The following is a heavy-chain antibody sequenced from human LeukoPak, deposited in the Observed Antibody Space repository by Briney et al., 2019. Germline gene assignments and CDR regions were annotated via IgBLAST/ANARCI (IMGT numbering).Heavy chain of an antibody. CDR3: AKYHLYYYDSSGYHDY. D-gene: IGHD3-22*01. J-gene: IGHJ4*02. Sequence: ETLSLTCAVYGGSFSGYYWSWVRQAPGKGLEWVSAISGSGGSTYYADSVKGRFTISRDNSKNTLYLQMNSLRAEDTAVYYCAKYHLYYYDSSGYHDYWGQGTLVTVSS. CDR1: GGSFSGYY. V-gene: IGHV3-23*01. CDR2: ISGSGGST.